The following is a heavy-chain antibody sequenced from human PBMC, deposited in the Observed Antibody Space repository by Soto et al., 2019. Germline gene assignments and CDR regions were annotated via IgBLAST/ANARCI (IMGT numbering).Heavy chain of an antibody. CDR3: ARDRDDYGSCDYDNRIDF. Sequence: QVQLVQSGAEVKKPGSSVKVSCKASGGIFSTYAISWLRQAPGQGLEWMGGIIPIFGTPNYAQRFQGRVTITADESTSTAYMELSRLRSEDTAVYYCARDRDDYGSCDYDNRIDFCGQGTLVTVSS. CDR1: GGIFSTYA. D-gene: IGHD3-10*01. J-gene: IGHJ4*02. CDR2: IIPIFGTP. V-gene: IGHV1-69*01.